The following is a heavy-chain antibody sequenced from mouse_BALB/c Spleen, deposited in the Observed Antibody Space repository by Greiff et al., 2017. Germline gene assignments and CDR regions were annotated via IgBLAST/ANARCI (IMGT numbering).Heavy chain of an antibody. D-gene: IGHD2-10*02. CDR2: INPSNGRT. Sequence: QVQLQQSGAELVKPGASVKLSCKASGYTFTSYYMYWVKQRPGQGLEWIGEINPSNGRTNYNEKFKSKATLTVDKSSSTAYMQLSSLTSEDSAVYYSAPYGNYAMDYWGQGTSVTVSS. CDR3: APYGNYAMDY. CDR1: GYTFTSYY. V-gene: IGHV1S81*02. J-gene: IGHJ4*01.